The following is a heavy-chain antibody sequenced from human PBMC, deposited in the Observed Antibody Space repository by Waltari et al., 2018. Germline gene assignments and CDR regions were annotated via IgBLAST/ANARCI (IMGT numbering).Heavy chain of an antibody. V-gene: IGHV3-23*01. CDR3: AKGRGYDFFDS. Sequence: QLLESGGGLVQPGGSLRLSCAASGFRFIDLAMNWVRQAPGKGREWVSGIRGSGDSTYYANSVKGRFTISRDNSKNTLSLQMDGLRAEDTAVYYCAKGRGYDFFDSWGQGTLVTVSS. CDR1: GFRFIDLA. CDR2: IRGSGDST. D-gene: IGHD3-3*01. J-gene: IGHJ4*02.